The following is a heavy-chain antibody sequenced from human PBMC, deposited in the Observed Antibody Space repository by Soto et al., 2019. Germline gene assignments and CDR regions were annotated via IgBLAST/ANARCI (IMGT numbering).Heavy chain of an antibody. CDR1: GFTFSSCA. V-gene: IGHV3-23*01. CDR3: AKDHYDILKSGFDY. CDR2: ISGSGGST. J-gene: IGHJ4*02. D-gene: IGHD3-9*01. Sequence: PGGSLRLSCAASGFTFSSCAMSWVRQAPGKGLEWVSAISGSGGSTYYADSVKGRFTISRDNSKNTLYLQMNSLRAEDTAVYYCAKDHYDILKSGFDYWGQGTLVTVSS.